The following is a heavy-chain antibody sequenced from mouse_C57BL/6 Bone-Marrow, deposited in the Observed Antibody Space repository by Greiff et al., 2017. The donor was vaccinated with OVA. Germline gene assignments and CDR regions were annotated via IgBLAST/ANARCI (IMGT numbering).Heavy chain of an antibody. CDR1: GYTFTNYW. V-gene: IGHV1-63*01. D-gene: IGHD1-1*01. CDR2: IYPGGGYT. Sequence: VQLQESGAELVRPGTSVKMSCKASGYTFTNYWIGWAKQRPGHGLEWIGDIYPGGGYTNYNEKFKGKATLTADKSSSTAYMQFSSLTSEDSAIYYCARGGLLRWNFDYWGQGTTLTVSS. J-gene: IGHJ2*01. CDR3: ARGGLLRWNFDY.